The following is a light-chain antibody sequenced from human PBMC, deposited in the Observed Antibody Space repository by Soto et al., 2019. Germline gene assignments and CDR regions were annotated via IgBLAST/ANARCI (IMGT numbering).Light chain of an antibody. V-gene: IGKV1-39*01. CDR1: QSINTY. CDR2: SAS. J-gene: IGKJ4*01. CDR3: QQSYNSPLT. Sequence: DLQMTQSPSSLSASVGDRVTITCRASQSINTYLNWYQHKPGKAPNLLIYSASTLQSGVPSRFSGSGSGTDFTLIISSLQLEDFATYYCQQSYNSPLTFGGGTKVEIK.